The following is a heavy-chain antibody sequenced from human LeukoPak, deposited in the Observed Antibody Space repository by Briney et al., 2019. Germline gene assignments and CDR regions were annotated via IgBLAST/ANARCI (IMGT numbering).Heavy chain of an antibody. CDR2: INPNSGGT. D-gene: IGHD2-21*02. V-gene: IGHV1-2*02. Sequence: ASVKVSCKASGYTFTNYYMHWVRQAPGQGLEWMGWINPNSGGTNYAQKFQGRVTMTRDTSISTAYMELSRLRSDDTAVYYCARGSTRAVTAPDYWGQGTLVTVSS. J-gene: IGHJ4*02. CDR3: ARGSTRAVTAPDY. CDR1: GYTFTNYY.